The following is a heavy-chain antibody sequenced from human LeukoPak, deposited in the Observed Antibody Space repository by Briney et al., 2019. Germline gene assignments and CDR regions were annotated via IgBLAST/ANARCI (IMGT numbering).Heavy chain of an antibody. CDR3: ARDLAGNSGY. Sequence: GGSLRLSCAASGFTVSSNYMSWVRQAPGKGLEWVSVTYSGGSTYYADSVKGRFTISRDNSKNTLYLQMNSLRAEDTAVYYCARDLAGNSGYWGQGTLVTVSS. D-gene: IGHD4-23*01. CDR1: GFTVSSNY. CDR2: TYSGGST. J-gene: IGHJ4*02. V-gene: IGHV3-66*01.